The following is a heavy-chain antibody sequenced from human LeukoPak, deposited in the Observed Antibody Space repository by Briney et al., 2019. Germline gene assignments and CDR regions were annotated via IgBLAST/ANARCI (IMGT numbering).Heavy chain of an antibody. D-gene: IGHD3-22*01. V-gene: IGHV1-18*01. CDR1: GYTFTSSG. CDR3: ARTYYYDSSGSVFDY. Sequence: GASVKVSCKASGYTFTSSGITWVRQAPGQGLEWMGWVSPYNDRTNYAQSLQGRVTMTTATSTSTAYMGLRSLTSDDTAIYYCARTYYYDSSGSVFDYWGQGTLVTVSS. CDR2: VSPYNDRT. J-gene: IGHJ4*02.